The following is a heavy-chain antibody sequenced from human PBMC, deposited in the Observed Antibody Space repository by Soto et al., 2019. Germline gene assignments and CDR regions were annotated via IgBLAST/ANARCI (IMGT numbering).Heavy chain of an antibody. Sequence: QVQLVESGGGVVQPGRSLRLSCAASGFTFSSYGMHWVRQAPGKGLEWVAVISYDGSNKYYADSVKGRFTISRDNSKNTLYLQMNSLRAEDTAVYYCARDPNRQVLRFLEWFTLYYGMDVWGQGTTVTVSS. V-gene: IGHV3-30*03. J-gene: IGHJ6*02. CDR3: ARDPNRQVLRFLEWFTLYYGMDV. CDR2: ISYDGSNK. D-gene: IGHD3-3*01. CDR1: GFTFSSYG.